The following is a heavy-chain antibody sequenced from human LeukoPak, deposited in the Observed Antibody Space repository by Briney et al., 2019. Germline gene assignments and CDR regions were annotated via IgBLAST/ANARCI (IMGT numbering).Heavy chain of an antibody. CDR2: ISSSSSTI. V-gene: IGHV3-48*01. CDR3: AKTRGTYSGSSEFDY. J-gene: IGHJ4*02. Sequence: GGSLRLSCAASGFTFSSYSMNWVRQAPGKGLEWVSYISSSSSTIYYADSVKGRFTISRDNAKNSLYLQMNSLRAEDTAVYYCAKTRGTYSGSSEFDYWGQGALVTVSS. D-gene: IGHD1-26*01. CDR1: GFTFSSYS.